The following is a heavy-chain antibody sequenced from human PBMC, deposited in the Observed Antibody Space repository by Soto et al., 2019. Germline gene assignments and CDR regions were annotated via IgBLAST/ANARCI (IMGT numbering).Heavy chain of an antibody. CDR1: GFTVSSNY. CDR3: ASDAYSGYDFDY. CDR2: IYSDGST. Sequence: GGSLRLSCAASGFTVSSNYMSWVRQAPGKGLEWVSVIYSDGSTYYADSGKGRFTISRDNSKNTLYLQRNSLRAEDTAVYYCASDAYSGYDFDYWGQGTLVTVSS. D-gene: IGHD5-12*01. J-gene: IGHJ4*02. V-gene: IGHV3-53*01.